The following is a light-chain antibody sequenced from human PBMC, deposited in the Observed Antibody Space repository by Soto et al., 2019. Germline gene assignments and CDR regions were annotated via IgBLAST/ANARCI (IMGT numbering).Light chain of an antibody. CDR2: EVS. V-gene: IGLV2-14*01. J-gene: IGLJ2*01. CDR1: SSDIGNYDF. Sequence: QSALTQPASVSGSPGQSITISCTGTSSDIGNYDFVSWYQQVPGTAPKAMIYEVSSRPSGVSNRFSGSKSGNTASLTIYGLQAEDEAYYYCSSYTTSTSFILFGGGTQLTVL. CDR3: SSYTTSTSFIL.